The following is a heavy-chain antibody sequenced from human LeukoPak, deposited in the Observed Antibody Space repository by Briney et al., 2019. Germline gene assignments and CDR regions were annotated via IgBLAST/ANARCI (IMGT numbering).Heavy chain of an antibody. D-gene: IGHD3-22*01. CDR3: ARDSSPYDSSGLTVDY. V-gene: IGHV3-21*01. J-gene: IGHJ4*02. CDR2: ISSSSYI. CDR1: GFTFSSYS. Sequence: PGGSLKLSCAASGFTFSSYSMNWVRQAPGKGLEWVSSISSSSYIYYADSVKGRFTISRDNAKNSLYLQMNSLRAEDTAVYYCARDSSPYDSSGLTVDYWGQGTLVTVSS.